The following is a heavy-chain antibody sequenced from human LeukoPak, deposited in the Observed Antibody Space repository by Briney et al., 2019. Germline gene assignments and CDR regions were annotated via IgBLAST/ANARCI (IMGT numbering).Heavy chain of an antibody. D-gene: IGHD6-19*01. CDR2: IDPSDSYT. Sequence: GASLKISCKGSGYSFTNYWIKWVRQMPAKSLEWMGKIDPSDSYTNYNPSFQSHVTISADKSISPSYLQWSSLKASDTAMYYCARSLSSGWPGFGYWGQGALVTVSS. CDR1: GYSFTNYW. CDR3: ARSLSSGWPGFGY. V-gene: IGHV5-10-1*01. J-gene: IGHJ4*02.